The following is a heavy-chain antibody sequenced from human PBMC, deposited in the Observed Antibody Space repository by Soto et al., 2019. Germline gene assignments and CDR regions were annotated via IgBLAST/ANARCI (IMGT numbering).Heavy chain of an antibody. J-gene: IGHJ5*02. V-gene: IGHV5-51*03. Sequence: GESLKISCKASGYSFATYWIGWVRQMPGKGLEWMGIIYPGDSDTMYSPSFQGQVIISADLSSTTTYLQWSSLKASDTAIYYCARQHGVDPANGWTDPWGKGTLLTVSS. CDR1: GYSFATYW. CDR3: ARQHGVDPANGWTDP. D-gene: IGHD2-8*01. CDR2: IYPGDSDT.